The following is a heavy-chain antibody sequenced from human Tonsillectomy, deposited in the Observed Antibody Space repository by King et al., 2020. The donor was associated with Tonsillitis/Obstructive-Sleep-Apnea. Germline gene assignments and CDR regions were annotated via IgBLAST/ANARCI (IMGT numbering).Heavy chain of an antibody. CDR2: IYWDDDK. J-gene: IGHJ5*02. Sequence: TLKESGPTLVKPTQTLTLTCTFSGFSLSTSGVGVGWIRQPQGKALEWLALIYWDDDKSYSPSLKSRLTITKDTSKNQVVLTMTNMDPVDTATYYCAHIRGTILGVDPIGFDPWGQGTLVTVSS. CDR1: GFSLSTSGVG. CDR3: AHIRGTILGVDPIGFDP. D-gene: IGHD3-3*01. V-gene: IGHV2-5*02.